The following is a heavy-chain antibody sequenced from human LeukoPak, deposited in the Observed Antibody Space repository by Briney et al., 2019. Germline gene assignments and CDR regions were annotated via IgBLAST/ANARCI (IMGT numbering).Heavy chain of an antibody. CDR1: GFTFSSYG. CDR3: AKGYSYGELGL. J-gene: IGHJ4*02. CDR2: IRYDGNSK. Sequence: PGGSLRLSCAASGFTFSSYGMHWVRQAPGKGLEWVAFIRYDGNSKNHADSVKGRFTISRDDFKNTLYLQMSSLRAEDTAIYYCAKGYSYGELGLWGQGTLVTVSS. D-gene: IGHD5-18*01. V-gene: IGHV3-30*02.